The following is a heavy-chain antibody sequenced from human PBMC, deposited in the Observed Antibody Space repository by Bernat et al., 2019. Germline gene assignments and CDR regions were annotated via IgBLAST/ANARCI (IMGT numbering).Heavy chain of an antibody. Sequence: QITLKESGPTLVKPTQTLTLTCTFSGFSLSTSGVGVGWIRQPPGKALEWLALIYCDDDKRYSPSLKSRLTITKDTSKNQVVLTMTNMDPVDTATYYCAHRPAAAGTGYFQHWGQGTLVTVSS. V-gene: IGHV2-5*02. D-gene: IGHD6-13*01. CDR3: AHRPAAAGTGYFQH. CDR1: GFSLSTSGVG. J-gene: IGHJ1*01. CDR2: IYCDDDK.